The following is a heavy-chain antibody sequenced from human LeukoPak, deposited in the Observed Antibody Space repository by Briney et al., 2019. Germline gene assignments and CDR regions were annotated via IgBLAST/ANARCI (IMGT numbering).Heavy chain of an antibody. D-gene: IGHD3-10*01. J-gene: IGHJ4*02. CDR1: GFTFSSYG. CDR2: IWYDGSNK. CDR3: ARSRTMVRGVIISY. V-gene: IGHV3-33*01. Sequence: GRSPRLSCAASGFTFSSYGMHWVRQAPGKGLEWVAVIWYDGSNKYYADSVKGRFTISRDNSKNTLYLQMNSLRAEDTAVYYCARSRTMVRGVIISYWGQGTLVTVSS.